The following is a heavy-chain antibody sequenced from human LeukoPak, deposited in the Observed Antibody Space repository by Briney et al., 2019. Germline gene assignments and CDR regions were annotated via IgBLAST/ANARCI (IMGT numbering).Heavy chain of an antibody. CDR1: GFTFSSYA. Sequence: GGSLRLSCAASGFTFSSYAMSWVRQAPGKGLEWVSAISGSGGSTYYADSVKGRFTISRDNSKNTLYLQMDSLRAEDTAVYYCARASGGSGSYYYNWFDPWGQGTLVTVSS. CDR3: ARASGGSGSYYYNWFDP. CDR2: ISGSGGST. D-gene: IGHD3-10*01. V-gene: IGHV3-23*01. J-gene: IGHJ5*02.